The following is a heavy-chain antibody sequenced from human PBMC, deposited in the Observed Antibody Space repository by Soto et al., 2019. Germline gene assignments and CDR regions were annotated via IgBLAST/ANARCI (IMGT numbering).Heavy chain of an antibody. J-gene: IGHJ6*02. D-gene: IGHD3-10*01. CDR2: ISYDGSNK. Sequence: QVQLVESGGGVVQPGRSLRLSCAASGFIFSSYGMHWVRQAPGKGLEWVAVISYDGSNKYYADSVKGRFTISRDNSKNTLYLHMNSLRAEDTAVYYCANPASHYYGSGMGGIDVWGQGTTVTVSS. CDR1: GFIFSSYG. V-gene: IGHV3-30*18. CDR3: ANPASHYYGSGMGGIDV.